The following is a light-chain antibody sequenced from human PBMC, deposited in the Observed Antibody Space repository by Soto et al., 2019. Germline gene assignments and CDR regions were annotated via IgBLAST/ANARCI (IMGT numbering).Light chain of an antibody. V-gene: IGLV2-14*01. CDR1: ISDIGGYNF. CDR2: DVN. Sequence: QSVLTQPASVSGSPGQSITISCTGTISDIGGYNFXSWYQHHPGKAPKLVIYDVNNRPSGIFYRFSGSKSGNTASLTISGLQAEHEADYYCASYTRTTTLVFGGGTKVTVL. J-gene: IGLJ2*01. CDR3: ASYTRTTTLV.